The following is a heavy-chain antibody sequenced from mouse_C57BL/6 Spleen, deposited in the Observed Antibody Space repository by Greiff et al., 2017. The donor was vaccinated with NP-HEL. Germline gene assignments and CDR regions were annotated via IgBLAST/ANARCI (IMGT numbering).Heavy chain of an antibody. D-gene: IGHD3-2*02. CDR2: IDPSDSYT. J-gene: IGHJ2*01. V-gene: IGHV1-69*01. CDR3: ARLRAAQATGAFDY. CDR1: GYTFTSYW. Sequence: QVQLKQPGAELVMPGASVKLSCKASGYTFTSYWMHWVKQRPGQGLEWIGEIDPSDSYTNYNQKFKGKSTLTVDKSSSTAYMQLSSLTSEDSAVYYCARLRAAQATGAFDYWGQGTTLTVSS.